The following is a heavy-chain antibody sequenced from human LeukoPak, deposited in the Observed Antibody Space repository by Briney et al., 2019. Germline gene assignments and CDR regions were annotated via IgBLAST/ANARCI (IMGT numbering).Heavy chain of an antibody. J-gene: IGHJ6*03. CDR2: INHSGST. CDR1: GGSFSGYY. V-gene: IGHV4-34*01. D-gene: IGHD3-3*01. Sequence: SETLSLTCAVYGGSFSGYYWSWIRQPPGKGLEWIGEINHSGSTNYNPSLKSRVTISVDTPKNQFSLKLSSVTAADTAVYYCARCPAGPYYDFWSGYPNYYYYYMDVWGKGTTVTVSS. CDR3: ARCPAGPYYDFWSGYPNYYYYYMDV.